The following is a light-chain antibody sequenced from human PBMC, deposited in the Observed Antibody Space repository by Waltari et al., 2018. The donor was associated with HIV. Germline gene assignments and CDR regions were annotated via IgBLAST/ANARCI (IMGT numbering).Light chain of an antibody. CDR2: DAS. Sequence: IVLTQSPATLSLSPGERATLSCRASQSVSSYLAWDQQKPGQPPRLLIYDASNRATGIPARFSGSGSGTDFTLTISSLEPEDFAVYYCQQRRNWPPLTFGGGTKVEIK. CDR1: QSVSSY. CDR3: QQRRNWPPLT. V-gene: IGKV3-11*01. J-gene: IGKJ4*01.